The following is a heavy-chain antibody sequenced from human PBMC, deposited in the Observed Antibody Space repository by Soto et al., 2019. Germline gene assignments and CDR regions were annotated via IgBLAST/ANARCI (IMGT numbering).Heavy chain of an antibody. J-gene: IGHJ2*01. Sequence: EVQLVESGGGLVQPGGSPRLSCAASGFTFSSYSMNWVRQAPGKGLEWVSYISSSSSTIYYADSVKGRFTISRDNAKNSLYLQMNSLRDEDTAVYYCARDHRRTDQLGYCSGGSCYRYFDLWGRGTLVTVSS. CDR2: ISSSSSTI. CDR1: GFTFSSYS. CDR3: ARDHRRTDQLGYCSGGSCYRYFDL. D-gene: IGHD2-15*01. V-gene: IGHV3-48*02.